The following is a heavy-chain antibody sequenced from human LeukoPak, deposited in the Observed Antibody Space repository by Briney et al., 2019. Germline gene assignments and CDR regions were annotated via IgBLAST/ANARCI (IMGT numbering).Heavy chain of an antibody. V-gene: IGHV4-39*07. CDR1: GGSISSSSYY. Sequence: SETLSLTCTVPGGSISSSSYYWGWIRQPPGKGLEWIGSIYYSGSTYYNPSLKSRVTISVDTSKNQFSLKLSSVTAADTAVYYCASESRCSSTSCSPYYYYYMDVWGKGTTVTVSS. D-gene: IGHD2-2*01. J-gene: IGHJ6*03. CDR3: ASESRCSSTSCSPYYYYYMDV. CDR2: IYYSGST.